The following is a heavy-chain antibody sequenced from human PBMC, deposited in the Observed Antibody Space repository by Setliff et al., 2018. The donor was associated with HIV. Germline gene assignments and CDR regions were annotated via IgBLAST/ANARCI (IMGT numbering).Heavy chain of an antibody. CDR2: IYYSGST. D-gene: IGHD2-15*01. V-gene: IGHV4-31*03. CDR1: GGSISNGGYY. J-gene: IGHJ5*02. Sequence: PSETLSLTCTVSGGSISNGGYYWSWIRQHPGKGAEWISYIYYSGSTYYNPSLKSRVTISVDTYKNQFSLKLSSGTAADPAFYYCARVGVFGGWFDPWGQGTLVTVSS. CDR3: ARVGVFGGWFDP.